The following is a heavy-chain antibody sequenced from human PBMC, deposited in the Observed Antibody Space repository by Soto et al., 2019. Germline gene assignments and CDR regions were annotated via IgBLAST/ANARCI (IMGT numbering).Heavy chain of an antibody. D-gene: IGHD3-22*01. CDR2: ISGSGGST. V-gene: IGHV3-23*01. J-gene: IGHJ5*02. Sequence: GGSLRLSCAASGFTFSSYAMSWVRQAPGKGLEWVSAISGSGGSTYYADSVKGRFTISRDNSKNTLYLQMNSLRAEDTAVYYCAKDLNYYDIGLWATWGQGTLVTVSS. CDR3: AKDLNYYDIGLWAT. CDR1: GFTFSSYA.